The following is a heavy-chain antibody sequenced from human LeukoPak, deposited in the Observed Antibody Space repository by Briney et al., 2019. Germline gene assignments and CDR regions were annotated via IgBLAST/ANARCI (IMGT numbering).Heavy chain of an antibody. CDR3: AKEGGGSYSYFDY. CDR1: GYTFTGYY. V-gene: IGHV1-2*02. J-gene: IGHJ4*02. D-gene: IGHD1-26*01. Sequence: GASLKVSCKASGYTFTGYYMHWVRQAPGQRLEWMGGINPNSGGTNYAQKFQSRVTMTTDTSISTAYMELSRLRSDDSAVYYGAKEGGGSYSYFDYWGQGTLVTVSS. CDR2: INPNSGGT.